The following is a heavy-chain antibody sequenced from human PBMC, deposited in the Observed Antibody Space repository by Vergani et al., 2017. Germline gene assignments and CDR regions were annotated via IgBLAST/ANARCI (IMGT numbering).Heavy chain of an antibody. D-gene: IGHD1-26*01. J-gene: IGHJ4*02. CDR3: AKDREGWELRGIFDY. V-gene: IGHV3-30*18. CDR2: ISYDGSNK. CDR1: GFPSSTYG. Sequence: QVQLVESGGGVVQPGRSLRLSCAALGFPSSTYGMHWVRKAPGKGLEWVAVISYDGSNKYYADSVKGRFTISRDNSKNTLYLQMNSLRAEDTAVYYCAKDREGWELRGIFDYWGQGTLVTVSS.